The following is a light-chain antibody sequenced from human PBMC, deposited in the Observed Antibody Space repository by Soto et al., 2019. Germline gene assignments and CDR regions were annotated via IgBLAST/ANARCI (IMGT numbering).Light chain of an antibody. V-gene: IGKV3D-7*01. CDR1: QSVTSSY. CDR3: LKDYNYPWT. CDR2: GAS. J-gene: IGKJ1*01. Sequence: EIVLTQSPGTVSLYTGAIAKLSCSSSQSVTSSYLAWYQQKPGQAPRLLIYGASTRATGIPARFSGSGSGTDFTLTISSLQPEDFATYYCLKDYNYPWTCGQGNKGDIK.